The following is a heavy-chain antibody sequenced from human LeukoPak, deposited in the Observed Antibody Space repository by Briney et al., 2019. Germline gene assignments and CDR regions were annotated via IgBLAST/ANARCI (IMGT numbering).Heavy chain of an antibody. CDR1: GGSISSYS. CDR3: ARDTMADYYYYYYMDV. J-gene: IGHJ6*03. V-gene: IGHV4-4*07. CDR2: IYTSGST. D-gene: IGHD3-10*01. Sequence: SETLSLTCTVSGGSISSYSRSWIPQPPGKGLEWIGRIYTSGSTNYNPSLKSRVTMSVDTSKNQFSLKLSSVTAADTAVYYCARDTMADYYYYYYMDVWGKGTTVTVSS.